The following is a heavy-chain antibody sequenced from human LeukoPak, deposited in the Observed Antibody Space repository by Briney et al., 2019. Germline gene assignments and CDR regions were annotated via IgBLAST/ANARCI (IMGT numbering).Heavy chain of an antibody. V-gene: IGHV4-59*01. CDR2: IYYSGST. D-gene: IGHD3-3*01. CDR1: GGSISTYY. Sequence: PSETLSLTCTVSGGSISTYYWSWIRQPPGKRLEWIGHIYYSGSTNYNPSLKSRVTISVDTSKNQFSLKLSSVTAADTAVYYCASRSSIWSGYQDTLYYFDSWGQGTLVTVSS. CDR3: ASRSSIWSGYQDTLYYFDS. J-gene: IGHJ4*02.